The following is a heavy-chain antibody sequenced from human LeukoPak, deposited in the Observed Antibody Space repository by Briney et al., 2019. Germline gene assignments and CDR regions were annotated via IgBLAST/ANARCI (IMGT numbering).Heavy chain of an antibody. V-gene: IGHV4-39*01. Sequence: SETLSLTCTVSGGSISSSSYYWGWIRQPPGKGLEWIGSIYYSGSTYYNPSLKSRVTISVDTSKNQFSLKLSSVTAADTAVYYCARNRYCSSTSCPGYFDYWGQGTLVTVSP. J-gene: IGHJ4*02. CDR1: GGSISSSSYY. CDR2: IYYSGST. D-gene: IGHD2-2*01. CDR3: ARNRYCSSTSCPGYFDY.